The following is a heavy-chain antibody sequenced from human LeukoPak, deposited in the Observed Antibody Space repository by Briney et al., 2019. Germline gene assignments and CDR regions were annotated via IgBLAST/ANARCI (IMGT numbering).Heavy chain of an antibody. CDR2: IDFSGST. Sequence: SETLSLTCTVSGGSISSYYWSWIRQPPGKGLEWIGDIDFSGSTNYNPSLKSRVTISVDTSKNQFSLKLSSVTAADTAVYFCARLIHSEHSSGWYDYWGQGTLVTVSS. CDR3: ARLIHSEHSSGWYDY. CDR1: GGSISSYY. V-gene: IGHV4-59*08. J-gene: IGHJ4*02. D-gene: IGHD6-19*01.